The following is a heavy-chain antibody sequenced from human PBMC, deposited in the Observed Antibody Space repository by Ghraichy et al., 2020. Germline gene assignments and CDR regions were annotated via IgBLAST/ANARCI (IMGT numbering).Heavy chain of an antibody. Sequence: SETLSLTCTVSGDSITNHYWSWIRQPPGKGLEWIAFIYYRGSTNYNPSLKSRVTISVDTSKKQIFLRLSSVTAADTAVYYCSRERWLSPNAFDLWGQGKLVSVSS. CDR3: SRERWLSPNAFDL. J-gene: IGHJ3*01. V-gene: IGHV4-59*11. CDR2: IYYRGST. D-gene: IGHD6-19*01. CDR1: GDSITNHY.